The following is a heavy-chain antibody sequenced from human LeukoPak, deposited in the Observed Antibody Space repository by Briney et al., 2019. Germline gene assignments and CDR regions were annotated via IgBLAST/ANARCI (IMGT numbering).Heavy chain of an antibody. CDR3: ARRPMIIDY. V-gene: IGHV4-34*01. CDR2: INHSGST. CDR1: GGSFSGYY. Sequence: SETLSLTCAVYGGSFSGYYWSWIRQPPGKGLEWIGEINHSGSTNYNPSLKSRVTISLDTSKNQISLKLSSVTAADTAVYYCARRPMIIDYWGQGTLVTVSS. J-gene: IGHJ4*02. D-gene: IGHD3-22*01.